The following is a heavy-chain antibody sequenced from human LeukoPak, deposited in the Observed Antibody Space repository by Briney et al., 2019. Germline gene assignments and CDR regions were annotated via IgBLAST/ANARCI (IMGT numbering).Heavy chain of an antibody. Sequence: PSETLSLTCAVSGGSISNSYYYWGWIRQPPGKGLEWIGSMYYSGGTYYNPSLKSRVTISADTSKNQFSLKLSSVTAADTAVYYCARASYGDIVVVPAASNWFDPWGQGTLVTVSS. D-gene: IGHD2-2*01. J-gene: IGHJ5*02. V-gene: IGHV4-39*07. CDR2: MYYSGGT. CDR1: GGSISNSYYY. CDR3: ARASYGDIVVVPAASNWFDP.